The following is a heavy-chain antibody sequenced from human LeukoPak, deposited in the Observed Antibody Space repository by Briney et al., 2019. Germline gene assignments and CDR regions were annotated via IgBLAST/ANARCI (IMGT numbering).Heavy chain of an antibody. CDR1: GGTFSSYA. J-gene: IGHJ6*03. CDR2: IIPIFGTA. Sequence: GASVKVSCKDSGGTFSSYAISWVRQAPGQGLEWMGGIIPIFGTANYAQKFQGRVTITADESTSTAYMELSSLRSEDTAVYYCARTGTVDTDMHYMDVWGKGTTVTVSS. V-gene: IGHV1-69*13. D-gene: IGHD5-18*01. CDR3: ARTGTVDTDMHYMDV.